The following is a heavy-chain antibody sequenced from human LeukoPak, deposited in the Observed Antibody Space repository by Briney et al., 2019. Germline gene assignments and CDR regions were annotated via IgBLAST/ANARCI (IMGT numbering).Heavy chain of an antibody. CDR1: GFTVSSNY. CDR2: IYSGGNT. Sequence: GGSLRLSCAASGFTVSSNYMSWVRQAPGKGLEWVSVIYSGGNTYYADSVKGRFTISRDNSKNTLYLQMNSLRAEDTAVYYCATAPSLVTSDWSPFGYWGQGTLVTVSS. J-gene: IGHJ4*02. D-gene: IGHD3-9*01. CDR3: ATAPSLVTSDWSPFGY. V-gene: IGHV3-66*01.